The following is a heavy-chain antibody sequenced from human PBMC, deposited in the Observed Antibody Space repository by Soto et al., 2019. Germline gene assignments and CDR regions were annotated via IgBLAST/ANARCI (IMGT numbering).Heavy chain of an antibody. D-gene: IGHD2-15*01. J-gene: IGHJ4*02. CDR1: GFTFSNAW. Sequence: GGSLRLSCAASGFTFSNAWMSWVRQAPGKGLEWVGRIKSKTDGGTTDYAAPVKGRFTISRDDSKNTLYLQMNSLKTEDTAVYYCTTFHSVRGGSCYHDYWGQGTLVTVSS. CDR3: TTFHSVRGGSCYHDY. CDR2: IKSKTDGGTT. V-gene: IGHV3-15*01.